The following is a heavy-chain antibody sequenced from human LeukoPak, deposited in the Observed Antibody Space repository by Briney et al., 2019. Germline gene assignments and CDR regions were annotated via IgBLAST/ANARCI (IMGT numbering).Heavy chain of an antibody. J-gene: IGHJ4*02. CDR2: IWYDGSTE. Sequence: GSLRLSCEASGFTFSNYGMHWVRQAPDKGLEWVAVIWYDGSTEYYADSVKGRFTISRDSSRNTLYLQMNSLRAEDTAVYYCARDYNYYFDYWGQGTLVTVSS. D-gene: IGHD5-24*01. CDR3: ARDYNYYFDY. V-gene: IGHV3-33*08. CDR1: GFTFSNYG.